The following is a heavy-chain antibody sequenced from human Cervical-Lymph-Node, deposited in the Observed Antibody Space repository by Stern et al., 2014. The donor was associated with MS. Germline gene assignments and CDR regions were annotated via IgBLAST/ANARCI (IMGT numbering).Heavy chain of an antibody. CDR3: AVEIAMTGITQFDY. J-gene: IGHJ4*02. V-gene: IGHV4-61*02. D-gene: IGHD6-19*01. CDR1: GGSISSGSYY. CDR2: IYTSGST. Sequence: QVQLQESGPGLVKPSQTLSLTCTVSGGSISSGSYYWSWIRQPAGKGLEWIGRIYTSGSTNYDPSLKSRVTISVDTSKNQFSLKLSSVTAADTAVYYCAVEIAMTGITQFDYWGQGTLVTVSS.